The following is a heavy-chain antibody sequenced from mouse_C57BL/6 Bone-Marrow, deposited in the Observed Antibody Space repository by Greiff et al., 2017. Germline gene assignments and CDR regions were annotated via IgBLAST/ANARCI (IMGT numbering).Heavy chain of an antibody. CDR3: AREGYYGSSPFAY. V-gene: IGHV1-63*01. CDR2: IYPGGGYT. CDR1: GYTFTNYW. D-gene: IGHD1-1*01. Sequence: VQLQQSGAELVRPGTSVKMSCKASGYTFTNYWIGWAKQRPGHGLEWIGDIYPGGGYTNYNEKFKGKATLTADKSSSTAYMQFSSLTSEDSAIYYCAREGYYGSSPFAYWGQGTLVTVSA. J-gene: IGHJ3*01.